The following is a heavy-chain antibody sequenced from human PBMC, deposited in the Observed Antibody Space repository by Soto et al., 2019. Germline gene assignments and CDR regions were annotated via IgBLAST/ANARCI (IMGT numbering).Heavy chain of an antibody. D-gene: IGHD2-2*01. CDR3: ARGRADIVLVPAAPFDY. J-gene: IGHJ4*02. CDR1: GGSISSYY. V-gene: IGHV4-59*01. CDR2: IYYSGST. Sequence: QVQLQESGPGLVKPSETLSLTCTVSGGSISSYYWSWIRQPPGKGLEWIGYIYYSGSTNYNPSLKSRVTISVDTSKNQFSLKLSSVTAADTAVYYCARGRADIVLVPAAPFDYWGQGTLVTVSS.